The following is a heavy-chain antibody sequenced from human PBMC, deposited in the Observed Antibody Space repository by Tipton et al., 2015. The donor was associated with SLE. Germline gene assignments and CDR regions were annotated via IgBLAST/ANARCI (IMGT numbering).Heavy chain of an antibody. Sequence: TLSLTCAVYGRSFIGSYWTWIRQPPGKELEWIGDIDHSGVTHYNPSLKSRVTISRDTSGNQFSLNLSSVTASDTAVYFCTRAEFSSNWYMYWHFDLWDRGTLVTVSS. CDR1: GRSFIGSY. V-gene: IGHV4-34*01. D-gene: IGHD6-13*01. J-gene: IGHJ2*01. CDR2: IDHSGVT. CDR3: TRAEFSSNWYMYWHFDL.